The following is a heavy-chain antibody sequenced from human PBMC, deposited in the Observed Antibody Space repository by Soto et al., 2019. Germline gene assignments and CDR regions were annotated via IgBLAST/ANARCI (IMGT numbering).Heavy chain of an antibody. CDR3: ADCSGGSWCYYYGMDV. CDR1: GFTFTSSA. Sequence: GASVKVSCKASGFTFTSSAVHWVRQARGQRLEWIGWIVVGSGNTNYAQKFQERVTITRDMSTSTAYMELSSLRSEDTAVYYCADCSGGSWCYYYGMDVWGQGTTVTVSS. D-gene: IGHD2-15*01. CDR2: IVVGSGNT. J-gene: IGHJ6*02. V-gene: IGHV1-58*01.